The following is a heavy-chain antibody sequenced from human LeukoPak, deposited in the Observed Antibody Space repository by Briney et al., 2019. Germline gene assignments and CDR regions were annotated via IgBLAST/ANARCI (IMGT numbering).Heavy chain of an antibody. J-gene: IGHJ4*02. V-gene: IGHV3-21*01. CDR1: GFTFSSYS. D-gene: IGHD2-2*01. CDR2: ISSSSNYI. CDR3: ARVGGFGYCTSTSCPPEY. Sequence: GGSLRLSFAASGFTFSSYSMNWVRQAPGKGLEWGSSISSSSNYIYYADSVKGRFTISRDNAKNSLYLQMNSLRAEDTAVYYCARVGGFGYCTSTSCPPEYWGQGTLVTVSS.